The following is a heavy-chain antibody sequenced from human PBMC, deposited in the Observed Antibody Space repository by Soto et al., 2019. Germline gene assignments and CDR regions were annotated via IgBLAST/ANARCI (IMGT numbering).Heavy chain of an antibody. Sequence: GGSLRLSCAASGFTFTSHAMHWVRQTPGKGLEWVAAISYDEIDKKYASSVKGRFTISRDNAKNSLYLQMNSLRAEDTAVYYCARSGYSSGLFDYWGQGAPVTVSS. V-gene: IGHV3-30*03. J-gene: IGHJ4*02. D-gene: IGHD6-19*01. CDR1: GFTFTSHA. CDR3: ARSGYSSGLFDY. CDR2: ISYDEIDK.